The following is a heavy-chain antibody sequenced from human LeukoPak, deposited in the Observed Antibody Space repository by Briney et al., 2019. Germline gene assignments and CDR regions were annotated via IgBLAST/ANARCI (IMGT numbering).Heavy chain of an antibody. J-gene: IGHJ4*02. Sequence: ASVKVSCKASGYTFTGYYMHWVRQAPGQGLEWMGWINPSGGSTSYAQKFQGRVTMTRDMSTSTVYMELSSLRSEDTAVYYCARTSSSSLGFDYWGQGTLVTVSS. V-gene: IGHV1-46*01. CDR3: ARTSSSSLGFDY. CDR2: INPSGGST. CDR1: GYTFTGYY. D-gene: IGHD6-6*01.